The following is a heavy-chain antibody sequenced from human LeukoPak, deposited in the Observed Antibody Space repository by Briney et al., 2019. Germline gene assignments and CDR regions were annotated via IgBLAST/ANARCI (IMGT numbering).Heavy chain of an antibody. CDR1: GFTFSGSA. D-gene: IGHD4-17*01. CDR3: ARDRHGDYYFDY. Sequence: PGGSLRLSCAASGFTFSGSAMHWVRQASGKGLEWVGRIRSKANSYATAYAASVKGRFTISRDNSKNTLYLQMNSLRAEDTAVYYCARDRHGDYYFDYWGQGTLVTVSS. J-gene: IGHJ4*02. CDR2: IRSKANSYAT. V-gene: IGHV3-73*01.